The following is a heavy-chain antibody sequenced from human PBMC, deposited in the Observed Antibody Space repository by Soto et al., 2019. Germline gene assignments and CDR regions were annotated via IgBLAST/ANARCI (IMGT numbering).Heavy chain of an antibody. CDR2: IRGSGGST. V-gene: IGHV3-23*01. CDR3: AKDLEGQDSSPWSYYYYYGMDV. CDR1: GFTFSSYA. Sequence: EVKLLESGGGLVQPGGSLRLSCAASGFTFSSYAMSWVRQAPGKGLEWVSAIRGSGGSTYYADSVKGRFTISRDNSKNTLYLQMNSLRAEDTAVYYCAKDLEGQDSSPWSYYYYYGMDVWGQGTTVTVSS. J-gene: IGHJ6*02. D-gene: IGHD3-22*01.